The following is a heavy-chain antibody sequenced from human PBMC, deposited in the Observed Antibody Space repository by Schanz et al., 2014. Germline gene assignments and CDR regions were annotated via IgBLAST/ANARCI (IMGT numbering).Heavy chain of an antibody. CDR2: IKEDGSVK. Sequence: EVQLAESGGGLVQPGGSLRLSCAASTFTFSSDWMSWVRQAPGKGLEWVANIKEDGSVKDYVDSVKGRFTISRDNAKNTLYLQMNTLRAEDTAVYYCARDFLLEQLGYSHYYYAMDVWGQGTTXTVSS. CDR1: TFTFSSDW. J-gene: IGHJ6*02. CDR3: ARDFLLEQLGYSHYYYAMDV. D-gene: IGHD2-15*01. V-gene: IGHV3-7*01.